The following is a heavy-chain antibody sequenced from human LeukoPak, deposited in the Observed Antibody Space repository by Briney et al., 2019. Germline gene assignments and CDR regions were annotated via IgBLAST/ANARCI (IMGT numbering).Heavy chain of an antibody. Sequence: PSETLSLTCTVSGGSISSSSYYWGWIRQPPGKGLAWIGSIYYSGSTYYNPSLKSRVTISVDTSRNQFSLKLSSVTAADTAVYYCARSGYSRYFDYWGQGTLVTVSS. CDR2: IYYSGST. CDR3: ARSGYSRYFDY. J-gene: IGHJ4*02. V-gene: IGHV4-39*01. D-gene: IGHD3-3*01. CDR1: GGSISSSSYY.